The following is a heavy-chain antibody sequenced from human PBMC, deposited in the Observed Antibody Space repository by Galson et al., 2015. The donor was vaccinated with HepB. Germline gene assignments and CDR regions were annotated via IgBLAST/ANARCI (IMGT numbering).Heavy chain of an antibody. CDR1: GCTFSSYA. V-gene: IGHV3-30-3*01. Sequence: SLRLSCAASGCTFSSYAMHWVRQAPGKGLEWVAVISYDGSNKYYADAVKGRFTISRDNSKNTLYLQMNSLRAEDTAVYYCARDGLDGDGYCSSTSCYNRYYFDYWGQGTLVTVSS. J-gene: IGHJ4*02. D-gene: IGHD2-2*02. CDR2: ISYDGSNK. CDR3: ARDGLDGDGYCSSTSCYNRYYFDY.